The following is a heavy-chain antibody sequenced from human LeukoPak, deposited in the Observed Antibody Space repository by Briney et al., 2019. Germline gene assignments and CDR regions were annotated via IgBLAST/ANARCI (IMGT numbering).Heavy chain of an antibody. Sequence: SQTLSLTCTVSGGSISSGGYYWSWIRQPPGKGLEWIGYIYHSGSTYYNPSLKSRVTISVDTSKNQFSLKLSSVTAADTAVYYCARLGLDIVVPTYWGQGTLVTVSS. V-gene: IGHV4-30-2*01. CDR1: GGSISSGGYY. D-gene: IGHD2-15*01. CDR3: ARLGLDIVVPTY. J-gene: IGHJ4*02. CDR2: IYHSGST.